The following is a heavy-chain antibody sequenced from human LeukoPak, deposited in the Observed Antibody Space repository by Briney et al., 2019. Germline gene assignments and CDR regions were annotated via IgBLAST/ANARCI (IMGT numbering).Heavy chain of an antibody. Sequence: GGSLRLSCAASGFTFNNYWMHWVRQAPGEGLMWVSRINGEGSDTNYADSVRGRLTISRDNAKNTLYLQMNSLRAEDTAVYYCVTAPYGDYYYMDVWGKGTTVTISS. CDR1: GFTFNNYW. D-gene: IGHD4-17*01. CDR3: VTAPYGDYYYMDV. J-gene: IGHJ6*03. V-gene: IGHV3-74*01. CDR2: INGEGSDT.